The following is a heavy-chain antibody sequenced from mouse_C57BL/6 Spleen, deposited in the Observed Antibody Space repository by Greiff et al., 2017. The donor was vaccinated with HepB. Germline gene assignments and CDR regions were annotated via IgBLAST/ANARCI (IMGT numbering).Heavy chain of an antibody. V-gene: IGHV5-6*02. Sequence: DVKLVESGGDLVKPGGSLKLSCAASGFTFSSYGMSWVRQTPDKRLEWVATISSGGSYTYYPDSVKGRFTISRDNAKNTLYLQMSSLKSEDTAMYYCARHDYDYDGAWFAYWGQGTLVTVSA. CDR2: ISSGGSYT. CDR1: GFTFSSYG. CDR3: ARHDYDYDGAWFAY. D-gene: IGHD2-4*01. J-gene: IGHJ3*01.